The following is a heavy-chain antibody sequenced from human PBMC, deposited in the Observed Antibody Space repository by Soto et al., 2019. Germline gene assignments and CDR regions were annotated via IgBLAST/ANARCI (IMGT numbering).Heavy chain of an antibody. CDR2: ISYDGSNK. D-gene: IGHD3-3*01. V-gene: IGHV3-30*18. CDR1: GFTFSNYG. J-gene: IGHJ6*03. CDR3: AKSDFNYFYLDV. Sequence: QVQLVESGGGVVQPGRALRLSCAASGFTFSNYGMHWVRQAPGKGLEWVAVISYDGSNKLYADSVKGRCTISRDNSKNTVYLQMNILRAEDSAVYYCAKSDFNYFYLDVWGKGTTVTVSS.